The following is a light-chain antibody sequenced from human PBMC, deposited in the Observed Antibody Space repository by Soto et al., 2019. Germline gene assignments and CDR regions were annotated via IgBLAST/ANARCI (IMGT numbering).Light chain of an antibody. CDR3: CFFTGNASQYV. CDR2: EVS. CDR1: SSDVGGYNY. Sequence: QSALTQPASVSGSPGQSITISCTGTSSDVGGYNYVSWYQQHPGKAPKLMIYEVSNRPSGVSNRFSGSKSGNTASLTISGLQAEDEADYYCCFFTGNASQYVFGPGTKVTVL. J-gene: IGLJ1*01. V-gene: IGLV2-14*01.